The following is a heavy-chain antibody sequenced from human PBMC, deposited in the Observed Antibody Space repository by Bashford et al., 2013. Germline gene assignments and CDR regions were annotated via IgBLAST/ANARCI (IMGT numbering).Heavy chain of an antibody. CDR1: GYDFSNYW. CDR2: MWPDGTDV. D-gene: IGHD3-10*01. CDR3: ARAYGSTEFDF. Sequence: GESLKISCEGSGYDFSNYWIGWVRQLPGKGLEWMGIMWPDGTDVRYSPSFRGHVTMSVDTSISTAYLQWSSLKASDTALYYXARAYGSTEFDFWGQGTLVTVSS. J-gene: IGHJ4*02. V-gene: IGHV5-51*01.